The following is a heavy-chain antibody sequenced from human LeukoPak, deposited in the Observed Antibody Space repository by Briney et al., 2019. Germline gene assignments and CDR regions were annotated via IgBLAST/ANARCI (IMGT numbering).Heavy chain of an antibody. J-gene: IGHJ4*02. CDR1: GFTFSTYN. CDR3: ARVGVGSYDILTGYSFDY. D-gene: IGHD3-9*01. Sequence: GGSLRLSCAASGFTFSTYNMNWVRQAPGKGLEWVSSISTTSSYIYYADSVKGRFIISRDNAKNSLYLQMNSLRAEDTAVYYCARVGVGSYDILTGYSFDYWGQGTLVTVSS. V-gene: IGHV3-21*01. CDR2: ISTTSSYI.